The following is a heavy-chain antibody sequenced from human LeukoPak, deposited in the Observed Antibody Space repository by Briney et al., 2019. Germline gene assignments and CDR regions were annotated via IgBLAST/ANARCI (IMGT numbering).Heavy chain of an antibody. CDR1: GFTFSSYA. J-gene: IGHJ4*02. CDR3: AKEKDSSSYYCHFDY. V-gene: IGHV3-23*01. Sequence: GGSLRLSCAASGFTFSSYAMSWVRQAPGKGLEWVSAISGSGDSTYYADSVRGRFTISRDNSKNTLYLQMNSLRAEDTAVYYCAKEKDSSSYYCHFDYWGQGTLVTVSS. D-gene: IGHD3-22*01. CDR2: ISGSGDST.